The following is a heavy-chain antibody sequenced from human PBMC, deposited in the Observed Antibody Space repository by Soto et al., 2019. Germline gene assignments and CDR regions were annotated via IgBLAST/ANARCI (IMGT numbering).Heavy chain of an antibody. D-gene: IGHD2-21*02. CDR2: ISGSGGST. CDR1: GFTFSSYA. CDR3: ARESVVTVYNWFDP. J-gene: IGHJ5*02. Sequence: PGGSLRLSCAASGFTFSSYAMSWVRQAPGKGLEWVSAISGSGGSTYYADSVKGRFTISRDNSKNTLYLQMNSLRAGDTAVYYCARESVVTVYNWFDPWGQGTLVTVSS. V-gene: IGHV3-23*01.